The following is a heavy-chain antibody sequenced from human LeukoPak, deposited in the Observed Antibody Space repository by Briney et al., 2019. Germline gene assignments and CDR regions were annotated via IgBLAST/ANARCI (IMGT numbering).Heavy chain of an antibody. Sequence: GGSLRLSCVVSGFTFNRCWMNWVRQAPGKGLEWVAHINPDGRDTYYVNSVKGRFTISRDNAQNSMYLQMNSLRVEDTAVYYCTSWGDTTAEYFQRWGQGTLVTVSS. CDR2: INPDGRDT. J-gene: IGHJ1*01. V-gene: IGHV3-7*01. CDR1: GFTFNRCW. D-gene: IGHD2-21*02. CDR3: TSWGDTTAEYFQR.